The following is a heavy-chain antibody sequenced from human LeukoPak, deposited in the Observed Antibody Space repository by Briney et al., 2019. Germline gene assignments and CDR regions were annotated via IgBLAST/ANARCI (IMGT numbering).Heavy chain of an antibody. CDR1: GGSLSSYY. CDR2: IYYSGST. Sequence: PSETLSLTCTVSGGSLSSYYWSWIRQPPGKGLEWIGYIYYSGSTNYNPSLKSRVTISVDTSKNQFSLKLSSVTAADTAVYYCARDDIGYCSSTSCYSRAFDIWGQGTMVTVSS. CDR3: ARDDIGYCSSTSCYSRAFDI. V-gene: IGHV4-59*01. D-gene: IGHD2-2*01. J-gene: IGHJ3*02.